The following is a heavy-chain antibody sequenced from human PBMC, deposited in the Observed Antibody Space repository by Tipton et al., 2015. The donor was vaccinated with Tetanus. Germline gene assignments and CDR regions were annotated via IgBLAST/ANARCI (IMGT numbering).Heavy chain of an antibody. CDR2: IIPVFGTS. J-gene: IGHJ4*02. CDR1: GGTFRYHA. V-gene: IGHV1-69*06. CDR3: ARATDPSGWTYFDF. D-gene: IGHD6-19*01. Sequence: QSGAEVKKPGSSVKVSCKASGGTFRYHAISWVRQAPGQGLEWMGGIIPVFGTSNYAQNFQDRVTVTADKSTSTVYMELSSLTSQDTAVYYCARATDPSGWTYFDFWGQGTLVPVSS.